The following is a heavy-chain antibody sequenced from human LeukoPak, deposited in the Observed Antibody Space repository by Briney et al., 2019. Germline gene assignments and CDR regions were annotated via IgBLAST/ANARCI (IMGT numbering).Heavy chain of an antibody. CDR2: IYTSGST. Sequence: PSETLSLTCTVSGGSISSYYWSWIRQPAGKGLEWIGRIYTSGSTNYNPSLKSRVTMSVDTSKNQFSLKLSSVTAADTAVYYCARGTYCSGGSCYLRWFDPWGQGTLVTVSS. D-gene: IGHD2-15*01. CDR1: GGSISSYY. V-gene: IGHV4-4*07. J-gene: IGHJ5*02. CDR3: ARGTYCSGGSCYLRWFDP.